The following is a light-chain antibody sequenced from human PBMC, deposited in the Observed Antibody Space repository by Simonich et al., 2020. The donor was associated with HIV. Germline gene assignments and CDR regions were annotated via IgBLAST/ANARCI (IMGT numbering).Light chain of an antibody. Sequence: EIVLTQSPGTLSLSPGERATLSCRASQSVSSDYFAWYQQKPGQAPRLLIYGAASRATGIPDRFSGSGSGTDLTLTISRLEPEDFAVYYCQQYGSSPRTFGQGTKVEIK. J-gene: IGKJ1*01. CDR3: QQYGSSPRT. CDR1: QSVSSDY. CDR2: GAA. V-gene: IGKV3-20*01.